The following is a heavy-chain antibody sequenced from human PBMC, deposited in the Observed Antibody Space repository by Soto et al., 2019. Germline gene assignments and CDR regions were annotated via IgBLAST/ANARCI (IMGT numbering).Heavy chain of an antibody. J-gene: IGHJ4*02. Sequence: PSETLSLTCVVYGGSFSGYFWSWIRQPPGKGLEWIGEIIHSGSTNYNPSLRSRVTISVDTSKNQFSLKLGSVTAADTAVYYCARGGYCGKSGLGEIDYWGQGALVTVSS. D-gene: IGHD6-25*01. CDR2: IIHSGST. CDR1: GGSFSGYF. CDR3: ARGGYCGKSGLGEIDY. V-gene: IGHV4-34*01.